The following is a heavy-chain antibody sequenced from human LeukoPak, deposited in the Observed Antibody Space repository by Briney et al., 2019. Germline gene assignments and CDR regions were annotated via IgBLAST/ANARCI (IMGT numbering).Heavy chain of an antibody. CDR2: ISWNSGSI. Sequence: GGSLRLSCAASGFTFDDYAMHWVRQAPGKGLEWVSGISWNSGSIGYADSVKGRFTISRDNAKNPLYLQMNSPRAEDTALYYCAKDIRFLGSAVDYWGQGTLVTVSS. CDR1: GFTFDDYA. D-gene: IGHD3-3*01. CDR3: AKDIRFLGSAVDY. J-gene: IGHJ4*02. V-gene: IGHV3-9*01.